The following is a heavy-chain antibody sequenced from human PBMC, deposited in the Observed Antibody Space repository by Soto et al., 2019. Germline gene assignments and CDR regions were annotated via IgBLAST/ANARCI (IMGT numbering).Heavy chain of an antibody. Sequence: SETLSLTCAVYGGSFSGYYWSWIRQPPGKGLEWIGETNHSGSTNYNPSLKSRVTISVDTSRNQFSLKLSSVTAADTAVYYCASISIAARQGNDYWGQGTLVTVSS. D-gene: IGHD6-6*01. J-gene: IGHJ4*02. CDR1: GGSFSGYY. CDR3: ASISIAARQGNDY. V-gene: IGHV4-34*01. CDR2: TNHSGST.